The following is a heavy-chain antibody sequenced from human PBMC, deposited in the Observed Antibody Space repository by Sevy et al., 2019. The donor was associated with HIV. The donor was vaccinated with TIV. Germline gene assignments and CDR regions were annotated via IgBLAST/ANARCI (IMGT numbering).Heavy chain of an antibody. D-gene: IGHD3-10*01. CDR2: IKEDGGEE. CDR1: GFSLSSYW. V-gene: IGHV3-7*01. Sequence: GGSLRLSCAASGFSLSSYWMTWVRQAPGKGLEWVANIKEDGGEEYYVDFVRGRFSISRDNAKNSFYLHMSSLRVDDTAVYYCTKVKSWGGFDSWGQGILVTVSS. J-gene: IGHJ4*02. CDR3: TKVKSWGGFDS.